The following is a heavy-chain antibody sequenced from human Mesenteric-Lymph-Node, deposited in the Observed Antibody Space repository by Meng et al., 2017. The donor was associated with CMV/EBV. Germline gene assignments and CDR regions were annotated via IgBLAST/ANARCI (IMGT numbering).Heavy chain of an antibody. D-gene: IGHD6-19*01. CDR3: ARRGGSGWDY. CDR1: GYTFTSYY. CDR2: INPSGGST. J-gene: IGHJ4*02. V-gene: IGHV1-46*01. Sequence: SCKASGYTFTSYYMYWVRQAPGQGLEWMGIINPSGGSTNYAQKFQGRVTMTRDTSTSEVYMELSSLRSEDTAVYYCARRGGSGWDYWGQGTLVTVSS.